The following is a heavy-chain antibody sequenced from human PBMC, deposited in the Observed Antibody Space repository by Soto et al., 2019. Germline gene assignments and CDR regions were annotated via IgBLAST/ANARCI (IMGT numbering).Heavy chain of an antibody. CDR1: GYTLTELS. CDR3: ATDTAVAGSFSFDY. Sequence: ASVKVSCKVSGYTLTELSMHWVLQAPGKGLEWMGGFDPEDGETIYAQKFQGRVTMTEDTSTDTAYMELSSLRSEDTAVYYCATDTAVAGSFSFDYWGQGTLVTVSS. CDR2: FDPEDGET. V-gene: IGHV1-24*01. D-gene: IGHD6-19*01. J-gene: IGHJ4*02.